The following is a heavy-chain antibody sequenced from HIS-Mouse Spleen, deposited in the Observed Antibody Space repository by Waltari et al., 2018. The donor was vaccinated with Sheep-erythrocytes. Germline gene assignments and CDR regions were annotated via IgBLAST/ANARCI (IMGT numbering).Heavy chain of an antibody. V-gene: IGHV3-30-3*01. Sequence: GGVVQPGRSLRLSCAASGFTFSSYAMHWVRQAPGKGLEWVAVISNEGSNKYYADSVKGRFTISRDNSKNTLYLQMNSLRAEDTAVYYCARGAYSSSWYPFQHWGQGTLVTVSS. CDR3: ARGAYSSSWYPFQH. J-gene: IGHJ1*01. CDR2: ISNEGSNK. D-gene: IGHD6-13*01. CDR1: GFTFSSYA.